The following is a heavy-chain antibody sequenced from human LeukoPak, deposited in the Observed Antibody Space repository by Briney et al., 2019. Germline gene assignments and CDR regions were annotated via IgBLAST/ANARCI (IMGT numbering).Heavy chain of an antibody. J-gene: IGHJ4*02. D-gene: IGHD5-18*01. CDR3: AKVRGGYTYGPFDD. Sequence: GGSLRLSCAASGFTCSSYAMTWVRRAPGKGLEWLSVISGSGGSTYYADSVKGRFTISRDNSKNTLYLQMNSLRAEDTAVYYCAKVRGGYTYGPFDDWGQGTLVTVSS. CDR1: GFTCSSYA. CDR2: ISGSGGST. V-gene: IGHV3-23*01.